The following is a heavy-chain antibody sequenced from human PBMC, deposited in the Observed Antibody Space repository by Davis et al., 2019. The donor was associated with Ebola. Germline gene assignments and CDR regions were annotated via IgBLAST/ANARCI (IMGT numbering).Heavy chain of an antibody. CDR2: ISWNSGSI. V-gene: IGHV3-9*01. D-gene: IGHD1-14*01. J-gene: IGHJ4*02. CDR3: ARDRPVSL. CDR1: GFTFDDYA. Sequence: SLKISCAASGFTFDDYAMHWVRQAPGKGLEWVSGISWNSGSIGYADSVKGRFTISRDNAKNSLYLQMNSLRDEDTAVYYCARDRPVSLWGQGTLVTVSS.